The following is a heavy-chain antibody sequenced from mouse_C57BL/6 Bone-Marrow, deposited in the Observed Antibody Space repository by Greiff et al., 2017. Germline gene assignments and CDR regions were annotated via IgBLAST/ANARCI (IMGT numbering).Heavy chain of an antibody. D-gene: IGHD2-1*01. CDR2: IRLKSDNYAT. CDR1: GFTFSNYW. J-gene: IGHJ4*01. CDR3: TGVYYGNYDYAMDY. Sequence: EVKLEESGGGLVQPGGSMKLSCVASGFTFSNYWMNWVRQSPEKGLEWVAQIRLKSDNYATHYAESVQGGFTISRDVSKSSVYRQMNNLRAEDTGIYYCTGVYYGNYDYAMDYWGQGTSVTVSS. V-gene: IGHV6-3*01.